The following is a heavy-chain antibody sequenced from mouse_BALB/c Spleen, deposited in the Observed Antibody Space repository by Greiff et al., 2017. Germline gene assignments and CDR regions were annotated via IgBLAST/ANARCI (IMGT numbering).Heavy chain of an antibody. CDR1: GFTFSDYG. CDR2: ISNLAYSI. J-gene: IGHJ4*01. D-gene: IGHD4-1*01. V-gene: IGHV5-15*02. Sequence: EVKLVESGGGLVQPGGSRKLSCAASGFTFSDYGMAWVRQAPGKGPEWVAFISNLAYSIYYADTVTGRFTISRENAKNTLYLEMSSLRSEDTAMYYCARELTGTRAMDYWGQGTSVTVSS. CDR3: ARELTGTRAMDY.